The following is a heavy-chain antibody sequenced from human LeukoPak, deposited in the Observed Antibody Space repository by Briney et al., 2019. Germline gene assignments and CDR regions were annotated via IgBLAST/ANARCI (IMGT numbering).Heavy chain of an antibody. CDR3: AGAEYYDSSGAFDY. V-gene: IGHV3-9*01. CDR1: GFTFDDYA. J-gene: IGHJ4*02. D-gene: IGHD3-22*01. CDR2: ISWNSGSI. Sequence: GGSLRLSCAASGFTFDDYAMHRVRQAPGKGLEWVSGISWNSGSIGYADSVKGRFTISRDNAKNSLYLQMNSLRAEDTALYYCAGAEYYDSSGAFDYWGQGTLVTVSS.